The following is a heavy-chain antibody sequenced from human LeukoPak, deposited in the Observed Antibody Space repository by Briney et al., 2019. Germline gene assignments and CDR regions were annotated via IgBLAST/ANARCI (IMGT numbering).Heavy chain of an antibody. V-gene: IGHV3-48*03. CDR1: GFTFSSYE. D-gene: IGHD3-10*01. CDR2: ISSSGSTI. J-gene: IGHJ6*02. Sequence: GGSLRLTCAASGFTFSSYEMNWVRQAPGKGLEWVSYISSSGSTIYYADSVKGRFTISRDNAKNSLYLQMNSLRAEDTAVYYCARYYYGSGSYYYYYYYGMDVWGQGTTVTVSS. CDR3: ARYYYGSGSYYYYYYYGMDV.